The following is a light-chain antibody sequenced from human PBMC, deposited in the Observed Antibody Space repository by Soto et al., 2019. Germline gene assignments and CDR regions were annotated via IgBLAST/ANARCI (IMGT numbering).Light chain of an antibody. CDR1: QSVSSY. V-gene: IGKV3-11*01. CDR3: QQCGSAPLT. J-gene: IGKJ1*01. Sequence: IVMTQSPATLSVSPGERATLSCRTSQSVSSYLAWYQQKPGQAPRLLIYDASNRATGIPARFSGSGPGTDFTLTISSLEPEDFAVYYCQQCGSAPLTFGQGTKVDIK. CDR2: DAS.